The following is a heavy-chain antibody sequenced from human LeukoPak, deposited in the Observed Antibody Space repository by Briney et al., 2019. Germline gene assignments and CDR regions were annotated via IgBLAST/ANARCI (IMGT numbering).Heavy chain of an antibody. Sequence: SETLSLTCAVSGGSISSGGYSWSWIRQPPGKGLEWIGYIYHSGSTYYNPSLKSRVTISVDRSKNQFSLKLSSVTAADTAVYYCARVRGGISGSYWKGAFDIWGQGTMVTVSS. D-gene: IGHD1-26*01. CDR2: IYHSGST. V-gene: IGHV4-30-2*01. CDR3: ARVRGGISGSYWKGAFDI. J-gene: IGHJ3*02. CDR1: GGSISSGGYS.